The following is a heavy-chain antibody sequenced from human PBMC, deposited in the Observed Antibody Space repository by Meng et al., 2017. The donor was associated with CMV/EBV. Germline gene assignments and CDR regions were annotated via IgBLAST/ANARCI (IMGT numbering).Heavy chain of an antibody. V-gene: IGHV3-48*03. Sequence: GESLMLSCDASGFSFRRYEMNWVRQAPGKGLEWVSYISSSGSTTHYAESVKGRFTISRDNAKNSVYLQMNTLRAEDTAVYYGARDVFRGEAFDIWGQGTMVTVSS. J-gene: IGHJ3*02. CDR3: ARDVFRGEAFDI. CDR2: ISSSGSTT. D-gene: IGHD3-3*01. CDR1: GFSFRRYE.